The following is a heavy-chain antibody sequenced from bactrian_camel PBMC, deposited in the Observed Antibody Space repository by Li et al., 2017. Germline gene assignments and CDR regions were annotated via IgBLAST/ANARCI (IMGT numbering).Heavy chain of an antibody. CDR1: GNTIGWQFDC. D-gene: IGHD6*01. CDR2: IVSGGGQ. J-gene: IGHJ6*01. CDR3: AANLAFRCALVGPISDFTS. Sequence: HVQLVESGGGSVQAGGSLRLSCVATGNTIGWQFDCTAWFRQAPGKAREGVAAIVSGGGQRYADSVKGRFTISKDNGGNTLYLQMNDLEPEDTAIYYCAANLAFRCALVGPISDFTSWGQGTQVTVS. V-gene: IGHV3S53*01.